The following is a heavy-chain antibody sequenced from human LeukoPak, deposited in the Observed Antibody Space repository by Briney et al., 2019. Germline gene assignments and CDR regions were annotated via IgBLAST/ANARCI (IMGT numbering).Heavy chain of an antibody. CDR1: GGSISSGGYY. J-gene: IGHJ4*02. CDR2: IYYSGTT. D-gene: IGHD3-16*01. CDR3: ARDPSGGLLYLDS. V-gene: IGHV4-31*03. Sequence: PSRTLSLTCTVSGGSISSGGYYWSWIRQHPGKGLEWIGYIYYSGTTYYNPSLNSRAAISVDTSKNQLSLKLSFVTAADTAVYYCARDPSGGLLYLDSWGQGTLVTVSS.